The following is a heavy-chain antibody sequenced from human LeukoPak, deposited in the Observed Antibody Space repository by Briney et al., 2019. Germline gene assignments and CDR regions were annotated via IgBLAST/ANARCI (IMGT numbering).Heavy chain of an antibody. CDR2: IYYSGST. V-gene: IGHV4-59*12. D-gene: IGHD5-24*01. J-gene: IGHJ3*02. CDR1: GGSISSYY. Sequence: SETLSLTCTVSGGSISSYYWSWIRQPPGKGLEWIGYIYYSGSTNYNPSLKSRVTISVDTSKNQFSLKLSSVTAADTAVYYCAREKAGWLPYDAFDIWGQGTMVTVSS. CDR3: AREKAGWLPYDAFDI.